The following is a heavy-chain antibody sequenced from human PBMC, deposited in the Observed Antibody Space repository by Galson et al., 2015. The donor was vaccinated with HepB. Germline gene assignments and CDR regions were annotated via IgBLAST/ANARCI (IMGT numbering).Heavy chain of an antibody. Sequence: SLRLSCAASGFTFSSYGMHWVRQAPGKGLEWVAVIWYDGSNKYYADSVKGRFTISRDNSKNTLYLQMNSLRAEDTAVYYCARGAGQRDAFDIWGQGTMVTVSS. J-gene: IGHJ3*02. CDR2: IWYDGSNK. CDR1: GFTFSSYG. CDR3: ARGAGQRDAFDI. V-gene: IGHV3-33*01.